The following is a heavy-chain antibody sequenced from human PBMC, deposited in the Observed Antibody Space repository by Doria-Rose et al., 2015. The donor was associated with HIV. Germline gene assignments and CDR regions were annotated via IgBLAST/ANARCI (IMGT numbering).Heavy chain of an antibody. V-gene: IGHV3-21*01. CDR3: ARDFRGSGSYLDWFDP. D-gene: IGHD3-10*01. Sequence: VQLVQSGGGLVKPGGSLRLSCAASGFTFSSYSMNWVRQAPGKGLEWGSSISSSSIYIYYADSVKGRFTVSRDNAKNSLYLQMNSLRAEDTAVYYCARDFRGSGSYLDWFDPWGQGTLVTVSS. CDR2: ISSSSIYI. CDR1: GFTFSSYS. J-gene: IGHJ5*02.